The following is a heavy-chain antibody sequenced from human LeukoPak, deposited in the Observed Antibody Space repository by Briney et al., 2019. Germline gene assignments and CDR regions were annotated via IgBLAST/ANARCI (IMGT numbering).Heavy chain of an antibody. Sequence: GGSLRLSCAASGFTFSSYAMSWVRQAPGKGLEWVSAISGSGGSTYYADSVKGRFTISRDNSKNTLYLQMNSQRAEDTAVYYCAKESNYYDSSGPVRGEDYWGQGTLVTVSS. D-gene: IGHD3-22*01. V-gene: IGHV3-23*01. CDR1: GFTFSSYA. CDR2: ISGSGGST. J-gene: IGHJ4*02. CDR3: AKESNYYDSSGPVRGEDY.